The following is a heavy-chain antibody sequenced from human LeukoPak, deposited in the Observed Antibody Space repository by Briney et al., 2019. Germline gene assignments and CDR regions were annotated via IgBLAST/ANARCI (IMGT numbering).Heavy chain of an antibody. Sequence: ASVKVSCKASGYTFTSYGISWVRQARGQGLEWMGVINPSGDGTSYAQKFQGRVTMTRNVSTSTVYMELSSLRSEDTAVYYCARTCCSETSKFDYWGQGTLVTVSS. V-gene: IGHV1-46*01. CDR3: ARTCCSETSKFDY. CDR2: INPSGDGT. J-gene: IGHJ4*02. D-gene: IGHD2-15*01. CDR1: GYTFTSYG.